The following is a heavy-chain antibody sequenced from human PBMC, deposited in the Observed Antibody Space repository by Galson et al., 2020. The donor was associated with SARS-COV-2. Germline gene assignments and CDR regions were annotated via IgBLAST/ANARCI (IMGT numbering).Heavy chain of an antibody. CDR2: INHSGST. CDR3: ARVGDYYDSSGYYWCDP. D-gene: IGHD3-22*01. V-gene: IGHV4-34*01. J-gene: IGHJ5*02. Sequence: SQASETLSLTCAVYGGSFSGYYWSWIRQPPGKGLEWIGEINHSGSTNYNPSLKSRVTISVDTSKNQFSLKLSSVTAADTAVYYCARVGDYYDSSGYYWCDPWGQGTLVTVSS. CDR1: GGSFSGYY.